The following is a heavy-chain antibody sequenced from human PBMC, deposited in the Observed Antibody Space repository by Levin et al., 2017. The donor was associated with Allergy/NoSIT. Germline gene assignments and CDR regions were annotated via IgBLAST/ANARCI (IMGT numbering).Heavy chain of an antibody. CDR2: IHYTGST. D-gene: IGHD4/OR15-4a*01. CDR1: GGSISSHDFY. J-gene: IGHJ4*02. CDR3: ARATLVGTSFDY. Sequence: PSETLSLTCTVSGGSISSHDFYWGWIRQPPGKGLEWIGYIHYTGSTYYNPSLKSRVTLSVATSKSHFSLKLSSVTAADTAVYYCARATLVGTSFDYWGQGTLVTVSS. V-gene: IGHV4-30-4*01.